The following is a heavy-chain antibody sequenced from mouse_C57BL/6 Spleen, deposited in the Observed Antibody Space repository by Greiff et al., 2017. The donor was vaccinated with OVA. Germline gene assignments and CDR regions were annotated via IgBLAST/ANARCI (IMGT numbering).Heavy chain of an antibody. CDR3: ARYSNYVPFDY. CDR1: GYTFTDYY. CDR2: INPNNGGT. J-gene: IGHJ2*01. D-gene: IGHD2-5*01. Sequence: EVQLQQSGPELVKPGASVKISCKASGYTFTDYYMNWVKQSHGKSLEWIGDINPNNGGTSYNQKFKGKATLTVDKSSSTAYMELRSLTSEDSAVYYCARYSNYVPFDYWGQGTTLTVSS. V-gene: IGHV1-26*01.